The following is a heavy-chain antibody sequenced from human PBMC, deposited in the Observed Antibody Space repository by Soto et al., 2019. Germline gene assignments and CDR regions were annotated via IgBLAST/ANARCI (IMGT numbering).Heavy chain of an antibody. CDR3: ASVVNGHDNYETLGTSFDH. Sequence: QVQLIQFGAEVKKPGASVKVSCRASGYTFTKFHIHWVRQAPGQGLEWMGMLDPSGGVTRDAQRVQGRITMTGDTSTSSVYMELRGLIWEDTAVYYCASVVNGHDNYETLGTSFDHWGPGTLVT. CDR1: GYTFTKFH. CDR2: LDPSGGVT. J-gene: IGHJ5*02. D-gene: IGHD3-16*01. V-gene: IGHV1-46*01.